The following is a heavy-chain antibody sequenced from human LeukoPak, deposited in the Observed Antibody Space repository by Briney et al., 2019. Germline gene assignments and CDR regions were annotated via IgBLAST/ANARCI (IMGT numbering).Heavy chain of an antibody. D-gene: IGHD2-2*01. CDR2: MDEYGSDI. CDR1: GFDFSGFS. J-gene: IGHJ4*02. V-gene: IGHV3-7*01. Sequence: GGSLRLSCVVSGFDFSGFSMSWVRQAPGKGLEWVAIMDEYGSDIFYVESVKGRFIISRANARNSLYLQMNNLIAEDTAVYYCARPRGCGSARCNNFDYWGQGTLVTVSS. CDR3: ARPRGCGSARCNNFDY.